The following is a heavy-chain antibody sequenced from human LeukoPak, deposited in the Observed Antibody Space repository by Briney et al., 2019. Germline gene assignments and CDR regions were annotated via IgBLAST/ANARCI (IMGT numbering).Heavy chain of an antibody. J-gene: IGHJ4*02. Sequence: GGSLRLSCAASGFTFDDYAMHWVRQAPGKGLEWVSGISWNSGSIGYADSVKGRFTISRDNAKNSLYLQMNSLRAEDTALYYCAKGSRGERYFDYWAREPWSPSPQ. CDR2: ISWNSGSI. CDR3: AKGSRGERYFDY. CDR1: GFTFDDYA. V-gene: IGHV3-9*01. D-gene: IGHD2-21*01.